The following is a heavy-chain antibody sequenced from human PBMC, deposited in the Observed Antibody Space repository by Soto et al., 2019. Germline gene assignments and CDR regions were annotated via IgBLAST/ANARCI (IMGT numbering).Heavy chain of an antibody. CDR1: GFSLSTSGVG. J-gene: IGHJ4*02. CDR2: LYWNDDK. Sequence: QITLKESGPTLVKPTQTLTLTCTFSGFSLSTSGVGVGWIRQPPGKALEWLALLYWNDDKSYSPSLKSRLTITTDPAKNPVVLTMTNMDPVDTATYYGAREYYDFWSGYYSKYYFDYWGQGTLVTVSS. D-gene: IGHD3-3*01. V-gene: IGHV2-5*01. CDR3: AREYYDFWSGYYSKYYFDY.